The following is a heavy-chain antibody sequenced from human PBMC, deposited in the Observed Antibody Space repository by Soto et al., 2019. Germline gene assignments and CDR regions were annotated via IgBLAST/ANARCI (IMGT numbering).Heavy chain of an antibody. V-gene: IGHV1-69*08. D-gene: IGHD4-4*01. J-gene: IGHJ5*02. CDR3: AGDPDSHYNDSHASSYP. CDR1: GGTFSTYT. CDR2: IIPIIGII. Sequence: QVQLVQSGAEVKKPGSSVKVSCKASGGTFSTYTITWVRQAPGQGLEWMGRIIPIIGIINYAQKFQGRGTISADKFTGTAYMELTGLRSDDTAVYYCAGDPDSHYNDSHASSYPWGQGTLVTVSS.